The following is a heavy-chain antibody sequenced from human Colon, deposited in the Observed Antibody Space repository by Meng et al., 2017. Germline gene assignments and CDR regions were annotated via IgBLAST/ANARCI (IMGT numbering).Heavy chain of an antibody. CDR3: ARLIAGWPFYFDY. CDR1: GGSFSDYY. V-gene: IGHV4-34*02. CDR2: MFHSGTT. Sequence: QVPLQQWGAGLLKPSETLSLTCAVFGGSFSDYYWTCICQPPGKGLEWIGYMFHSGTTKYNPSLKSRVSMSVDTTKNQFYLKLTSVTVADTAVFYCARLIAGWPFYFDYWGQGILVTVSS. D-gene: IGHD6-19*01. J-gene: IGHJ4*02.